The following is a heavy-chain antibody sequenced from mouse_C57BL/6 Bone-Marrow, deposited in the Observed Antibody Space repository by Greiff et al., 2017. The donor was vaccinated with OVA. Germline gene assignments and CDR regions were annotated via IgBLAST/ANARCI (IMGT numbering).Heavy chain of an antibody. V-gene: IGHV14-4*01. CDR3: TTDYYGSRGYAMDY. D-gene: IGHD1-1*01. Sequence: SGAELVRPGASVKLSCTASGFNIKDDYMHWVKQRPEQGLEWIGWIDPENGDTEYASKFQGKATITADTSSNTAYLQLSSLTSEDTAVYYCTTDYYGSRGYAMDYWGQGTSVTVSS. CDR1: GFNIKDDY. CDR2: IDPENGDT. J-gene: IGHJ4*01.